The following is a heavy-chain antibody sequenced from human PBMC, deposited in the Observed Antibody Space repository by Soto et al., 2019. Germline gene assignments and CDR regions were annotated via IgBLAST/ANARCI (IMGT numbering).Heavy chain of an antibody. V-gene: IGHV2-5*02. Sequence: QITLKESGPTLVKPTQTLTLTCTFSGFSLSTSGVGVGWIRQPPGKALEWLALIYWDDDKRYSPSLKSRLTTPKDTSKNQVVLTMTNMDPVDTATYYCALHRDYGDIRYYDYWGQGTLVTVSS. CDR3: ALHRDYGDIRYYDY. D-gene: IGHD4-17*01. CDR1: GFSLSTSGVG. CDR2: IYWDDDK. J-gene: IGHJ4*02.